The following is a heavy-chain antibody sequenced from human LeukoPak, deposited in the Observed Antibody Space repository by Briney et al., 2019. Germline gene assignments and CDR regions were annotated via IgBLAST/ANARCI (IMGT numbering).Heavy chain of an antibody. J-gene: IGHJ3*01. CDR1: GASINDHY. CDR2: KYYAGST. Sequence: SETLSPTCTVSGASINDHYWSWIRQPPGKGLEWIGYKYYAGSTSTNPSLESRVTISVDTSKNQFSLNLYSVTAADTAVYYCARHRFAWYDFDVWGQGTRVTVS. CDR3: ARHRFAWYDFDV. D-gene: IGHD3-9*01. V-gene: IGHV4-59*08.